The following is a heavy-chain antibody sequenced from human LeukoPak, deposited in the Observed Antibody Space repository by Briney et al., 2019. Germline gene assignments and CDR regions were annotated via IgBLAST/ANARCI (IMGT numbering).Heavy chain of an antibody. Sequence: GASLKTFTKSSGYSFTSYCIGWGRQMPGKGLEGMGIIYPCDSDTRYSPSFQGRVTISADTSISPSYLQWSSLNAADTAVYYCARVGGYYDSGGEFDYWGEGSLV. D-gene: IGHD3-22*01. CDR2: IYPCDSDT. CDR3: ARVGGYYDSGGEFDY. CDR1: GYSFTSYC. V-gene: IGHV5-51*01. J-gene: IGHJ4*02.